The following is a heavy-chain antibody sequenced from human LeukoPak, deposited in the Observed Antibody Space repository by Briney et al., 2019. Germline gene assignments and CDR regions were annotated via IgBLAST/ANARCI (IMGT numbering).Heavy chain of an antibody. CDR2: IYTSGST. Sequence: SETLSLTCTVSGGSISSYYWSWIRQPAGKGLEWIGRIYTSGSTNYNPSLKSRVTMSVDTSKNQFSLKLSSVTAADTAVYYCARQGTAARKYYFDYWGQGTLVTVSS. J-gene: IGHJ4*02. D-gene: IGHD6-6*01. CDR1: GGSISSYY. CDR3: ARQGTAARKYYFDY. V-gene: IGHV4-4*07.